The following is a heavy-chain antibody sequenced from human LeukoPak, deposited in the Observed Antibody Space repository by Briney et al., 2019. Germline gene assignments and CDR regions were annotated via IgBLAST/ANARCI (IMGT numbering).Heavy chain of an antibody. CDR2: ISGSDSST. V-gene: IGHV3-23*01. J-gene: IGHJ4*02. D-gene: IGHD4/OR15-4a*01. CDR1: GFTFRSYA. Sequence: PGGSLRLSCAASGFTFRSYAMNWVRQAPGKGLEWVSAISGSDSSTHYSDSVKGRFTISRDNSKNTLYLQMNSLRAEDTAVYYCARRAGAYSHPYDYWGQGTLVTVSS. CDR3: ARRAGAYSHPYDY.